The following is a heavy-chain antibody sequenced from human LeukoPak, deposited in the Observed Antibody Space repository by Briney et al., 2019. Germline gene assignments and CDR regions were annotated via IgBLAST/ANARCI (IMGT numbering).Heavy chain of an antibody. Sequence: QPGGSLRLSCAASGFTFSSFGMNWVRQAPGKGLEWVSYISSSSSVIYYADSVKGRFTISRDNAKNSLYLQMNSLRADDTAVYYCARGWGYGAFDIWGQGTMVTVSS. CDR3: ARGWGYGAFDI. CDR2: ISSSSSVI. V-gene: IGHV3-48*04. D-gene: IGHD2-21*01. J-gene: IGHJ3*02. CDR1: GFTFSSFG.